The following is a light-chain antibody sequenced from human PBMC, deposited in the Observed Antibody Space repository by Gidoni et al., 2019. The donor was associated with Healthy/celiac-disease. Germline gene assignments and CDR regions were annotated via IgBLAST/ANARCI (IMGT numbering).Light chain of an antibody. CDR3: AAWDDSLRGVV. CDR2: RNN. J-gene: IGLJ2*01. CDR1: SSNIGSNY. Sequence: QSVLTQPPSASLTPRQRVPISCSGSSSNIGSNYVYWYQQLPGTAPKLLIYRNNQRPSGVPDRFSGSKSGTSASLAISGLRSEDEADYYCAAWDDSLRGVVFGGGTKLTVL. V-gene: IGLV1-47*01.